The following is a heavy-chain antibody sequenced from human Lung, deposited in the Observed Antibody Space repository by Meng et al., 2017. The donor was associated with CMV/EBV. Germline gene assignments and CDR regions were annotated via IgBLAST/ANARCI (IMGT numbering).Heavy chain of an antibody. CDR3: ARDRAAIGYYYYGMDV. D-gene: IGHD2-2*01. CDR2: IYYSGST. CDR1: GHPITTYY. J-gene: IGHJ6*02. Sequence: GSLRLSCTVSGHPITTYYWSWIRQPPGKGLEWIGYIYYSGSTNYNPSLRSRVSISVDTSKNQFSLELSSVTAADTAIYYCARDRAAIGYYYYGMDVWGHGTTVTVSS. V-gene: IGHV4-59*01.